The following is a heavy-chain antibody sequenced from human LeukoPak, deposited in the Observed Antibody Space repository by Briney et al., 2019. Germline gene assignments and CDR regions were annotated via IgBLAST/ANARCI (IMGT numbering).Heavy chain of an antibody. CDR1: GFTFSNYG. J-gene: IGHJ4*02. CDR3: ARTRTSSSWYIDY. D-gene: IGHD6-13*01. CDR2: ISGSSSYI. Sequence: GGSLRLSCAASGFTFSNYGMNWVRQAPGKGLEWVSSISGSSSYIYYADSVKGRFTISRDNAKNSLYLQMNSLRAEDTAVYYCARTRTSSSWYIDYWGQGTLVTVSS. V-gene: IGHV3-21*06.